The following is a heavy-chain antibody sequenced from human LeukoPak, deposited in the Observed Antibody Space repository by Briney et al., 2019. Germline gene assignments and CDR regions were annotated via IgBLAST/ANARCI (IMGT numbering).Heavy chain of an antibody. V-gene: IGHV1-69*04. CDR2: IIPILGIA. J-gene: IGHJ4*02. CDR1: GGTFSSYA. D-gene: IGHD3-10*01. Sequence: SVKVSCKASGGTFSSYAISWVRQAPGQGLEWMGRIIPILGIANYAQKFQGRVTITADKSTSTAYMELSSLRSEDTAVYYCARDLTMVRGVIPEPDYWGQGTLVTVSS. CDR3: ARDLTMVRGVIPEPDY.